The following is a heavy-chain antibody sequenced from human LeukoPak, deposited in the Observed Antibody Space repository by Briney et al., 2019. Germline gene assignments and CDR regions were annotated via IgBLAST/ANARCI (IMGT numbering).Heavy chain of an antibody. CDR2: INTDGNII. Sequence: GGSLRLSCAASGFTFSSYWMHWVRQAPGKGLVCVPRINTDGNIISYADSVKGRFTISRDNRKKSLYLQMNDLRAEDTALYYCARDQTFTNRPWVGSFAIWGQGTMVTVSS. D-gene: IGHD1-14*01. V-gene: IGHV3-74*01. CDR1: GFTFSSYW. J-gene: IGHJ3*02. CDR3: ARDQTFTNRPWVGSFAI.